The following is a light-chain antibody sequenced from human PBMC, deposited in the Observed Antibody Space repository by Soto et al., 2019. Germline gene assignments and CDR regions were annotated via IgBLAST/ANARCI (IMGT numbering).Light chain of an antibody. CDR3: CSYAGSSTFVV. J-gene: IGLJ2*01. Sequence: QSALTQPASVSGSPGQSITISCTGTSSDVGSYNLVSWYQQHPGKDPKLMISEGSKRPSGVSNRFSGSKSGNTASLTISGLQAEDEADYYCCSYAGSSTFVVFGGGTKVTVL. CDR2: EGS. CDR1: SSDVGSYNL. V-gene: IGLV2-23*03.